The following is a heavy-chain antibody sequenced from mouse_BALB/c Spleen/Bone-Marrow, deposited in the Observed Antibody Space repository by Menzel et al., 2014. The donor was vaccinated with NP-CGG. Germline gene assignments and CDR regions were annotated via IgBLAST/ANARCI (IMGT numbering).Heavy chain of an antibody. CDR2: IRNKAYSYTT. CDR1: GFTFTDYY. CDR3: ARDMGGLLFDY. J-gene: IGHJ2*01. D-gene: IGHD2-3*01. V-gene: IGHV7-3*02. Sequence: EVMLVESGGGLVQPGGSLRLSCATSGFTFTDYYMNWVRQPPGKAIEWLGFIRNKAYSYTTEYSASVKGRFTISRDNSXSILXLQMNTLRAEDSATYYCARDMGGLLFDYWGQGTTLTVSS.